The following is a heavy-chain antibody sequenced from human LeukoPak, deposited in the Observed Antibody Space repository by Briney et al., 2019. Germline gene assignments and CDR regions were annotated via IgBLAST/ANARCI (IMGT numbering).Heavy chain of an antibody. Sequence: ASVKVSCKASGYTFTSYGISWVRQAPGQGLEWMGWISAYNGNTNYAQKLQGRVTMTTDTSTSTAYMELRSLRSDDTAVYYCARDRPGEWLRLTLDYWGQRTLVTVSS. V-gene: IGHV1-18*01. CDR2: ISAYNGNT. J-gene: IGHJ4*02. CDR1: GYTFTSYG. CDR3: ARDRPGEWLRLTLDY. D-gene: IGHD5-12*01.